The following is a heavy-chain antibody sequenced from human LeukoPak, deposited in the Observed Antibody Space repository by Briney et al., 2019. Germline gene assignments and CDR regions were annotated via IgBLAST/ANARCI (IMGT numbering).Heavy chain of an antibody. Sequence: PGGSLRLSCAASGFTFSSYSMNWVRQAPGKGLEWVSYISSSSSTIYYADSVKGRFTISRDNAKNSLYLQMNSLRAEDTAVYYCARVRYYYDSSGYFGAFDIWGQGTMVTVSS. J-gene: IGHJ3*02. CDR1: GFTFSSYS. CDR2: ISSSSSTI. CDR3: ARVRYYYDSSGYFGAFDI. D-gene: IGHD3-22*01. V-gene: IGHV3-48*01.